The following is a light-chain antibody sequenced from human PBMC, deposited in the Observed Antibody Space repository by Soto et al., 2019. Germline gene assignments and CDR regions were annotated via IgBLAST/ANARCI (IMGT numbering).Light chain of an antibody. V-gene: IGKV1-5*01. Sequence: DIQMTQSPSSLSASVGDRVTITCRASHTITRYLNWYQQKSGQAPKLLINAASTLRSGVPSRFSGSGSGTEFTLTISSLQPDDFATYYCQHYNSYSEAFGQGTKVDIK. CDR3: QHYNSYSEA. CDR2: AAS. J-gene: IGKJ1*01. CDR1: HTITRY.